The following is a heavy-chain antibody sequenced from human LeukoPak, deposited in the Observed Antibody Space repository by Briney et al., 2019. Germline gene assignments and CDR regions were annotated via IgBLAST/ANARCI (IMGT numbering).Heavy chain of an antibody. D-gene: IGHD3-3*01. CDR2: ISSSSGST. J-gene: IGHJ3*02. V-gene: IGHV3-23*01. CDR3: ARDSSQYYDFWSGYRSMGAFDI. CDR1: GFTFSSYA. Sequence: QAGGSLRLSCAASGFTFSSYAMSWVRQAPGKGLEWVSAISSSSGSTYYADSVKGRFTISRDNAKNSLYLQMNSLRAEDTAVYYCARDSSQYYDFWSGYRSMGAFDIWGQGTMVTVSS.